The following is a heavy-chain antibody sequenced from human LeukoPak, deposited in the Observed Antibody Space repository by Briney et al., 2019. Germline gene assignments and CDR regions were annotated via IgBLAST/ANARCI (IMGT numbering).Heavy chain of an antibody. D-gene: IGHD7-27*01. J-gene: IGHJ3*02. CDR3: TRTSGPVGAFDI. CDR1: GFTFTTFG. V-gene: IGHV3-21*01. Sequence: GGSLRLSCAASGFTFTTFGFHWVRQAPGKGLEWVSSIPSSVSDMSYADSVKGRFTFSRDNAKNSLYLQMNSLRAEDTAVYYCTRTSGPVGAFDIWGQGAMVTVSS. CDR2: IPSSVSDM.